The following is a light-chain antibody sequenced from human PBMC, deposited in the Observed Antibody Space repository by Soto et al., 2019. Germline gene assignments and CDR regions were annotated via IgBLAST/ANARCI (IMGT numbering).Light chain of an antibody. CDR2: GAS. CDR1: QGISTY. J-gene: IGKJ2*01. Sequence: DIQVTQSPVSLSASVGDRVTITCRTSQGISTYLNWYQQKAGDAPRLLISGASDLENGVPSRFTGTGSGAFFTLTINSLRPEEFATYYCQQAYIKPYTFGQGTKLDI. V-gene: IGKV1-39*01. CDR3: QQAYIKPYT.